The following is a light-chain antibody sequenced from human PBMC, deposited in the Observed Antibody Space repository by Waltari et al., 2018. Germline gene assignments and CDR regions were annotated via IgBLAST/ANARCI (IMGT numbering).Light chain of an antibody. J-gene: IGLJ1*01. Sequence: QSALTQPASVSGSPGQSIPISCTGTSSDIGNYNYVSWYHQHPGKAPKLMMYDVSNRPSGVSNRFSGSKSGNTASLTISGLQAEDEAVYYCSSYTSSSTLVVFGTGTKVTVL. CDR3: SSYTSSSTLVV. CDR2: DVS. V-gene: IGLV2-14*03. CDR1: SSDIGNYNY.